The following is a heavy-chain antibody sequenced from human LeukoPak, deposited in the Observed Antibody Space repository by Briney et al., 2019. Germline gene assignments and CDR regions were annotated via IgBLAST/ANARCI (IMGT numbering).Heavy chain of an antibody. D-gene: IGHD4-23*01. CDR2: IKQDGSEK. V-gene: IGHV3-7*01. J-gene: IGHJ6*02. Sequence: PGGSLRLSCAASGFSFSTYWMSWVRQAPGKGLEWVANIKQDGSEKYYVDSVKGRFTISRDNAKNSLYLQMNSLRGEDTAVYYCARDPENDYDGNYYYYGMDVWGQGTTVTVSS. CDR3: ARDPENDYDGNYYYYGMDV. CDR1: GFSFSTYW.